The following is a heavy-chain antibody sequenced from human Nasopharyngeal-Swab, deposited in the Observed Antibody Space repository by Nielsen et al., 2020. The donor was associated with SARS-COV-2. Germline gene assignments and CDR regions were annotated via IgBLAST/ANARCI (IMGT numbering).Heavy chain of an antibody. D-gene: IGHD2-15*01. V-gene: IGHV3-21*01. J-gene: IGHJ6*03. Sequence: GESLKISCAASGFTFNNYNFNWARQAPGKGLEWPSSISSSSSYIYYADSVKGRFTISRDNAKNSLYLQMNSLRAEDTAVYYCARGGYCSGAGCYSYYFYHYMDVWGKGTTVTVSS. CDR3: ARGGYCSGAGCYSYYFYHYMDV. CDR2: ISSSSSYI. CDR1: GFTFNNYN.